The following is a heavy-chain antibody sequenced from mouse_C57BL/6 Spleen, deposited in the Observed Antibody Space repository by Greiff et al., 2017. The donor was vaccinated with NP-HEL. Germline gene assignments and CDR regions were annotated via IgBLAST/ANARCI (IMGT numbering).Heavy chain of an antibody. J-gene: IGHJ2*01. CDR1: GYSITSGYY. D-gene: IGHD2-1*01. CDR3: ARENYGNYYFDY. CDR2: ISYDGSN. Sequence: ESGPGLVKPSQSLSLTCSVTGYSITSGYYWNWIRQFPGNKLEWMGYISYDGSNNYNPSLKNRISITRDTSKNQFFLKLNSVTTEDTATYYCARENYGNYYFDYWGQGTTLTVSS. V-gene: IGHV3-6*01.